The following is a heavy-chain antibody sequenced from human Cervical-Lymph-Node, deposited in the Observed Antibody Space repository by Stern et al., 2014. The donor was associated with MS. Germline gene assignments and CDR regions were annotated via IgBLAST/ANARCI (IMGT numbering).Heavy chain of an antibody. Sequence: QVQLVQSGAEVKKPGASVKVSCKASGNTFTSQYMYWVRQAPGQGLEWMGIINPSGGYTIYAQKFQGRVAMTKDTSTSTVYMELSSLRSEDTAVYYCATDYGGNSVWGQGTLVTVSS. J-gene: IGHJ4*02. CDR2: INPSGGYT. CDR1: GNTFTSQY. D-gene: IGHD4-23*01. CDR3: ATDYGGNSV. V-gene: IGHV1-46*03.